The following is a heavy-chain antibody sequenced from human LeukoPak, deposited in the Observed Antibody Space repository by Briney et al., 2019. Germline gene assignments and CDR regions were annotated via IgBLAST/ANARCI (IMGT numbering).Heavy chain of an antibody. D-gene: IGHD3-22*01. CDR1: GFTFSSYA. CDR3: ACVDYYDSSGHGY. J-gene: IGHJ4*02. Sequence: PGGSLRLSWAASGFTFSSYAMSWVRQAPGKGLEWVSSISSSNSYIYYAHSVQGRFTISRDNAKNSLYLQMNSLRAEDTAVYYCACVDYYDSSGHGYWGQGTLVTVSS. V-gene: IGHV3-21*01. CDR2: ISSSNSYI.